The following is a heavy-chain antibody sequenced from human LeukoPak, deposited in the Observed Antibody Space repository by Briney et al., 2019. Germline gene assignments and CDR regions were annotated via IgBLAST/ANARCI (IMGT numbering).Heavy chain of an antibody. CDR1: GGTFSSYA. J-gene: IGHJ4*02. D-gene: IGHD3-22*01. V-gene: IGHV1-69*06. Sequence: SVKVSCTASGGTFSSYAISWVRQAPGQGLEWMGGIIPIFGTANYAQKFQGRVTITADKSTSTAYMELSSLRSEDTAVYYCARGFDSSGYYYELFDYWGQGTLVTVSS. CDR3: ARGFDSSGYYYELFDY. CDR2: IIPIFGTA.